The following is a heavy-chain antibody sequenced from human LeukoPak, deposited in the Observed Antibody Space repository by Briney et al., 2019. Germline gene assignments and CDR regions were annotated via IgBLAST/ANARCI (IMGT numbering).Heavy chain of an antibody. J-gene: IGHJ3*02. Sequence: ASVKASCKASGYTFTNHYLHWVRQAPGQGLEWMGLINPSGKTRYAQNFQGRVTMTRDTSTSTVYMELSSLRSEDTAVYYCARDQGLAARRNDAFDIWGQGTMVTVSS. V-gene: IGHV1-46*01. CDR1: GYTFTNHY. CDR3: ARDQGLAARRNDAFDI. CDR2: INPSGKT. D-gene: IGHD6-6*01.